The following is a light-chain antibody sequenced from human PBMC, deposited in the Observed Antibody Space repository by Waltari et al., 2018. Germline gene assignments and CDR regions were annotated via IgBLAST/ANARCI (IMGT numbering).Light chain of an antibody. CDR1: QTLLSSNGYNY. J-gene: IGKJ3*01. V-gene: IGKV2-28*01. Sequence: DIVMTQSPLSLPVTPGAPASISCRSSQTLLSSNGYNYLDWYLQRPGQSPQLLIYLGSLRASGVPDRFSGSGSGTDFTLKISTVEAEDVGVYYCMQSLQSPFTFGPGTQVDIK. CDR3: MQSLQSPFT. CDR2: LGS.